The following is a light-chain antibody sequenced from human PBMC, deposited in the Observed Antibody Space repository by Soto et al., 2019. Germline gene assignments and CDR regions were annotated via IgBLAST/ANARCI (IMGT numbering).Light chain of an antibody. CDR2: GAS. J-gene: IGKJ2*01. V-gene: IGKV3-20*01. CDR1: QSVSSSY. Sequence: EIVLTQSPGTLSLSPGERATLSCRASQSVSSSYLAWYQQKPGQAPRLLIYGASSRATGIPDRFSGSGSGTDFPLTISRLEPEDFAVYYCQQYGSSPRYTFGQGNKLEIK. CDR3: QQYGSSPRYT.